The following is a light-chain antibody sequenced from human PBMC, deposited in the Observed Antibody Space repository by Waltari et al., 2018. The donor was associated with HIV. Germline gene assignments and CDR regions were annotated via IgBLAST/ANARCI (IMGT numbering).Light chain of an antibody. Sequence: VLTQSPATLSLSPGERATLSCRASQDVASFLAWYQHKPGQAPRLLIYDASNRATGVPAFALTISSLEPEDFAVYYCQQRTNWPPITFGQGTRLEIK. J-gene: IGKJ5*01. CDR3: QQRTNWPPIT. V-gene: IGKV3-11*01. CDR1: QDVASF. CDR2: DAS.